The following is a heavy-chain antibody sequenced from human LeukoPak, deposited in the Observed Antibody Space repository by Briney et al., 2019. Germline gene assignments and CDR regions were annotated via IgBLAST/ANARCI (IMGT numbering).Heavy chain of an antibody. V-gene: IGHV4-59*08. D-gene: IGHD1-1*01. CDR1: GGSFSNYY. CDR2: IYSTGSI. CDR3: ARWNLDLAYDI. J-gene: IGHJ3*02. Sequence: PSETLSLTCTLSGGSFSNYYWNWIRQPPGKGLEWLGYIYSTGSISYNPSLESRFTISIDTAKNTFSLKLTSVTAADTAVYFCARWNLDLAYDIWGQGTMVTVSS.